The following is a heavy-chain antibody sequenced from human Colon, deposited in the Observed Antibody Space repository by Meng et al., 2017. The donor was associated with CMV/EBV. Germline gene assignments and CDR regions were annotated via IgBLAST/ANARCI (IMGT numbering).Heavy chain of an antibody. Sequence: SETLSLTCIVSGGSINSSPYYWGWIRQSPGKGLEWIGGVYYTGTTIYNPSLKSRVTLSTDTSKNQFSQRLSSVTAADTAVYYCARGEGGVVIVPPAYWGQGTLVTVSS. J-gene: IGHJ4*02. CDR2: VYYTGTT. D-gene: IGHD2/OR15-2a*01. CDR1: GGSINSSPYY. V-gene: IGHV4-39*07. CDR3: ARGEGGVVIVPPAY.